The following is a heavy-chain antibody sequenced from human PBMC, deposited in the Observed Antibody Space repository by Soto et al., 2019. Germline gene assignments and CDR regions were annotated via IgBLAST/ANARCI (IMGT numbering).Heavy chain of an antibody. J-gene: IGHJ3*02. CDR1: GGSISSSNYY. CDR3: ARLRSGPDAFDI. CDR2: IYYSEST. Sequence: QLQLQESGPGLVKPSETLSLTCTVSGGSISSSNYYWGWIRQPPGKGLEWIGSIYYSESTYYNPSPQSRVAIPVDTSRNQFSLKLSSVTAADTAVYYCARLRSGPDAFDIWGQGTMVTVSS. V-gene: IGHV4-39*01. D-gene: IGHD1-26*01.